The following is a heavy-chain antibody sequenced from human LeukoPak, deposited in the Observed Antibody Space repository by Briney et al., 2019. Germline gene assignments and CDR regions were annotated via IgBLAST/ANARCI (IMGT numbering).Heavy chain of an antibody. CDR3: ARGRGIAVRPYY. V-gene: IGHV1-8*01. CDR1: GYTFTSYD. D-gene: IGHD6-6*01. CDR2: MNPNSGNT. J-gene: IGHJ4*02. Sequence: ASVTVSCKASGYTFTSYDINWVRQATGQGLEWMGWMNPNSGNTGYAQKFQGRVTMTRNTSISTAYMELSSLRSEDTAVYYCARGRGIAVRPYYWGQGTLVTVSS.